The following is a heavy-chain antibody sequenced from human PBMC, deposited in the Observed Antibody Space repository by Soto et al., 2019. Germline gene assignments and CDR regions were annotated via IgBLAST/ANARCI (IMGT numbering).Heavy chain of an antibody. CDR1: GGSISSYY. D-gene: IGHD3-10*01. J-gene: IGHJ4*02. CDR2: IYYSGST. Sequence: SETLSLTCTVSGGSISSYYWSWIRQPPGKGLEWIGYIYYSGSTNYNPSLKSRVTISVDTSKNQFSLKLNSMTAADTAVYYCARHNYGSGSTYFDYWGRGTLVTVSS. V-gene: IGHV4-59*08. CDR3: ARHNYGSGSTYFDY.